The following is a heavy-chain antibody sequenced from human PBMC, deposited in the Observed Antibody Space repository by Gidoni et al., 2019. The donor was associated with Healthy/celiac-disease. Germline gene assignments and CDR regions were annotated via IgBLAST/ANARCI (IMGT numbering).Heavy chain of an antibody. CDR2: IRSKAYGGTT. V-gene: IGHV3-49*03. J-gene: IGHJ4*02. CDR3: TRAPTTAMVFDY. D-gene: IGHD5-18*01. CDR1: GFTLGDYA. Sequence: EGQRVESGGGLEQPGRALRLSCTASGFTLGDYAMSWFRQAQGKGLEWVGFIRSKAYGGTTEYAASVKGRFTISRDDSKSIAYLQMNSLKTEDTAVYYCTRAPTTAMVFDYWGQGTLVTVSS.